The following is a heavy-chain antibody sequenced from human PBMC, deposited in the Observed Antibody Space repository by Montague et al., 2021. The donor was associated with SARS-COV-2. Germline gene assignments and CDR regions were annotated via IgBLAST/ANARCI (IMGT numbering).Heavy chain of an antibody. D-gene: IGHD3-3*01. CDR1: GGSVSSGSYY. CDR3: ARDPWRITIFGVVTRYGMDV. Sequence: SETLSLTCIVSGGSVSSGSYYWSWIRQPPGKGLEWIAYIYYSGSTNYXPSLKSRVTISVDTSKNQFSLKLSSVTAADTAVYYCARDPWRITIFGVVTRYGMDVWGQGTTVTVSS. J-gene: IGHJ6*02. V-gene: IGHV4-61*01. CDR2: IYYSGST.